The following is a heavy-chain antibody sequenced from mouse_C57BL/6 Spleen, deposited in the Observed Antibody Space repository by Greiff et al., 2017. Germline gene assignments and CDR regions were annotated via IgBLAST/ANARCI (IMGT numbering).Heavy chain of an antibody. CDR3: AREDYSNYLTVYAMDY. J-gene: IGHJ4*01. D-gene: IGHD2-5*01. CDR2: IDPSDSET. CDR1: GYTFTSYW. V-gene: IGHV1-52*01. Sequence: QVQLQQPGAELVRPGSSVKLSCKASGYTFTSYWMHWVKQRPIQGLEWIGNIDPSDSETHYNQKFKDKATLTVDKSSSTAYMQLSSLTSEDSAVYYCAREDYSNYLTVYAMDYWGQGTSVTVSS.